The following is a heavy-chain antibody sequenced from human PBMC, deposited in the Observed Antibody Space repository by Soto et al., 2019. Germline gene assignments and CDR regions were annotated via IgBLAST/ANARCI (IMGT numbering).Heavy chain of an antibody. V-gene: IGHV1-2*02. J-gene: IGHJ6*02. CDR2: INPNSGGT. D-gene: IGHD3-22*01. Sequence: ASVKVSCKASGYTFTDYYIHWVRQAPGQGLEWMGWINPNSGGTKFAQQFQGRVTMTRDTSISTAYMELSRLRFDDTAVYYCARDWYYFDSSGYSKHVYYHYYGLDVWGQGTTVTVSS. CDR3: ARDWYYFDSSGYSKHVYYHYYGLDV. CDR1: GYTFTDYY.